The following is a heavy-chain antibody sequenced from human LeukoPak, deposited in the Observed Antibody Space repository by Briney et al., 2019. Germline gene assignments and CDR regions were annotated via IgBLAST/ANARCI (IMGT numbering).Heavy chain of an antibody. CDR2: IYPGDSDT. V-gene: IGHV5-51*01. D-gene: IGHD3-16*01. CDR1: GYSFTSYW. Sequence: GESLKISCKGSGYSFTSYWIGWVRQMPGKGLEWMGIIYPGDSDTRYSPSFQGQVTISADKSISTAYLQWSSLKASDTAMYYCARPRGGSPWSYYMDVWGKGTTVTVSS. J-gene: IGHJ6*03. CDR3: ARPRGGSPWSYYMDV.